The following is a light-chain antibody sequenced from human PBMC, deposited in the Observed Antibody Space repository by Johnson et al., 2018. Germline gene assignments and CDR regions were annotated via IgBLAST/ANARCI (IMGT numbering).Light chain of an antibody. J-gene: IGLJ1*01. CDR1: SSNIGNNY. CDR2: ENN. V-gene: IGLV1-51*02. CDR3: GTWDSSPSAGNV. Sequence: QSVLTQPPSVSAAPGQKVTISCSGSSSNIGNNYVSWYQQLPGTAPKLLNYENNKRPSGIPDRFSGSKSGTSATLGITGLQTGDEADYYCGTWDSSPSAGNVFGTGTKVTVL.